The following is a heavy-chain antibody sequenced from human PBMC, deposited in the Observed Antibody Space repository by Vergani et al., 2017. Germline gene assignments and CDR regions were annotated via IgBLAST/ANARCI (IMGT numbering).Heavy chain of an antibody. CDR1: GFPFSSYA. V-gene: IGHV3-23*01. CDR2: ISGSGGNT. CDR3: AKGVYCSRTRCYEGRGYYYGMGV. D-gene: IGHD2-2*01. Sequence: EVQLLESGGGLVQPGGPLRLSCAASGFPFSSYAMSWVRQVPGKGLGWVSGISGSGGNTYYANSVKGRFTISRDNSKNTLYLQMNSLRADDTAVYYCAKGVYCSRTRCYEGRGYYYGMGVWGQGTTVTFSS. J-gene: IGHJ6*02.